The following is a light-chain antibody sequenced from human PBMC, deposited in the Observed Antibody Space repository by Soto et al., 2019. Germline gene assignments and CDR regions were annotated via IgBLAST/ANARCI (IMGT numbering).Light chain of an antibody. CDR3: QQCYMGWT. Sequence: DIQMTQSPSTLSASVGDRVTITCRASQSIGRFLAWYQHQPGKAPKLLIYDASTLESGVPSRISGTGSGTEFTFSITSLQPEDFGTYYCQQCYMGWTFGQGTKVDSK. CDR1: QSIGRF. V-gene: IGKV1-5*01. CDR2: DAS. J-gene: IGKJ1*01.